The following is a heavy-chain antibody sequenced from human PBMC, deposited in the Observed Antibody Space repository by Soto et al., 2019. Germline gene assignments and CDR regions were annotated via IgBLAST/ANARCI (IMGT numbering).Heavy chain of an antibody. J-gene: IGHJ6*02. Sequence: GSLSLSCVASGFTFIDAWMTGVRQAPGKGLESFGLIKSKADGETTDYAAPVKGRFTISRDDSKNTLYLQMSSLKTEDTAVYYCTTGGICSTTSCSTSYYFYFGMAVWGQGTTVTVSS. CDR1: GFTFIDAW. CDR2: IKSKADGETT. CDR3: TTGGICSTTSCSTSYYFYFGMAV. D-gene: IGHD2-2*02. V-gene: IGHV3-15*05.